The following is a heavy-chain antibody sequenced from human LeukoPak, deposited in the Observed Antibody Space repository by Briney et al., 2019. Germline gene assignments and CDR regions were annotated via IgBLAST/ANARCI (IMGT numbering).Heavy chain of an antibody. CDR1: GFTFSNNP. CDR3: ATTKQARRYFDY. J-gene: IGHJ4*02. D-gene: IGHD1-1*01. Sequence: GGSLRLSCVGSGFTFSNNPLSWVRQAPGKGLEWGSAISGSGGNTYYADSVRGRFTISRDNSKNTLFLQMNTLRADDTAVYYCATTKQARRYFDYWGQGTLVTVSS. CDR2: ISGSGGNT. V-gene: IGHV3-23*01.